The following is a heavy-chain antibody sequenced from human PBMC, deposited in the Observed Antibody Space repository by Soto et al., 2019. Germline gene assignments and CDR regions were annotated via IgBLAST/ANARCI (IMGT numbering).Heavy chain of an antibody. CDR1: GGTFSSYA. Sequence: SVKVSCKASGGTFSSYAISWVRQAPGQGLEWMGGIIPIFGTANYAQKFQGRVTITADKSTSTAYMELSSLRSEDTAVYYCARDPVVVAATTYYYYGMDVWGQGTTVTVSS. V-gene: IGHV1-69*06. CDR2: IIPIFGTA. CDR3: ARDPVVVAATTYYYYGMDV. J-gene: IGHJ6*02. D-gene: IGHD2-15*01.